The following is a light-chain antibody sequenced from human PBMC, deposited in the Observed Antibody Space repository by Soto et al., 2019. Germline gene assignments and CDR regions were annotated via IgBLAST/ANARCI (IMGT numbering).Light chain of an antibody. CDR1: SSDVGGYNY. Sequence: QSALTQPASVSGSPGQSITISCTGTSSDVGGYNYVSWYQQHPGKAPKLMICEVSNRPSGVSNRFSGSKSGNTASLTISALQAEDEADYYCSSYTSSSTYVFGTGTKLTV. V-gene: IGLV2-14*01. CDR3: SSYTSSSTYV. J-gene: IGLJ1*01. CDR2: EVS.